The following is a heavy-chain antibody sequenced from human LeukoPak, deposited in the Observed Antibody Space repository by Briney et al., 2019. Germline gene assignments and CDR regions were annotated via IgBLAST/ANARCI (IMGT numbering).Heavy chain of an antibody. D-gene: IGHD5-12*01. V-gene: IGHV3-30*18. J-gene: IGHJ4*02. CDR2: ISYDGSNK. CDR1: GFTFSSYG. CDR3: AKPKWLRLLGPFDY. Sequence: GGSLRLSCAASGFTFSSYGMHWVRQAPGKGLEWVAVISYDGSNKYYADSVKGRFTISRDNSKNTLYLQMNSLRAEDTAVYYCAKPKWLRLLGPFDYWGQGTLVTVSS.